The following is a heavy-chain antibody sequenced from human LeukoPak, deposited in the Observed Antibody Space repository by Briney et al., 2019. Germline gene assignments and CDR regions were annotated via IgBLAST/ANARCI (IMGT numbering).Heavy chain of an antibody. Sequence: ASVKVSCKASGYTFTTYSMHWVRQATGQGLEWMGWMNPNSGNTGYTQKFQGRVTMTRDTSISTAYMELSSLTSDDTAVYYCARDRVGVGSSGWENWGQGTLVTVSS. CDR1: GYTFTTYS. CDR3: ARDRVGVGSSGWEN. V-gene: IGHV1-8*02. J-gene: IGHJ4*02. CDR2: MNPNSGNT. D-gene: IGHD6-19*01.